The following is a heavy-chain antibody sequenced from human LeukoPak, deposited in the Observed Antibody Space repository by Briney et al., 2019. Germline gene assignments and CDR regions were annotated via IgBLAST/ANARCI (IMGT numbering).Heavy chain of an antibody. CDR1: GFTFSSYW. CDR3: ARDSSSSWYYVGAFDI. CDR2: VNSDGTIT. Sequence: PGGSLRLSCAASGFTFSSYWMHWVRQAPGKELMGVSRVNSDGTITNYADSLKGRFTISRDNSKNTLYLQMNSLRAEDTAVYYCARDSSSSWYYVGAFDIWGQGTMVTVSS. J-gene: IGHJ3*02. D-gene: IGHD6-13*01. V-gene: IGHV3-74*01.